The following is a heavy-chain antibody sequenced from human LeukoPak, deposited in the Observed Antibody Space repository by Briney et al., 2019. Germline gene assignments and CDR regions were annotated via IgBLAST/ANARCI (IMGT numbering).Heavy chain of an antibody. CDR2: IKQDGSDK. Sequence: GGSLRLSCAASGFTFSSYWMTWVRQAPGQGLEWVANIKQDGSDKYYVDSVKGRFTISRDNANNSLYLQMNSLRAEDTAVYYCASLKGHYGDYSSFDYWGQGTLVTVSS. J-gene: IGHJ4*02. CDR3: ASLKGHYGDYSSFDY. V-gene: IGHV3-7*01. D-gene: IGHD4-17*01. CDR1: GFTFSSYW.